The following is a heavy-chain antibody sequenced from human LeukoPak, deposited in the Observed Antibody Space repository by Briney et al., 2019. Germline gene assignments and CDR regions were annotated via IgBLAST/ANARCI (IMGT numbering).Heavy chain of an antibody. J-gene: IGHJ4*02. CDR1: GFTLTNNW. D-gene: IGHD3-3*01. V-gene: IGHV3-7*01. CDR2: IKQDGSEK. Sequence: GGSLRLSCTASGFTLTNNWMHWVRQAPGKGLEWVANIKQDGSEKYYVDSVKGRFTISRDNAKNSLYLQMNSLRAEDTAVYYCARVGNLWSGYYFEYYFDYWGQGTLVTVSS. CDR3: ARVGNLWSGYYFEYYFDY.